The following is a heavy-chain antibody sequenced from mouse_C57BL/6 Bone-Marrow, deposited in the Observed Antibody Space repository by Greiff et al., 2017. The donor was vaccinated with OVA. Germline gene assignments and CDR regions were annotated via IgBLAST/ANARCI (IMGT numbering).Heavy chain of an antibody. J-gene: IGHJ2*01. CDR1: GFTFSSYA. V-gene: IGHV5-4*01. CDR3: ARDPYDYSYFDY. D-gene: IGHD2-4*01. CDR2: ISDGGSYT. Sequence: EVQRVESGGGLVKPGGSLKLSCAASGFTFSSYAMSWVRQTPEKRLEWVATISDGGSYTYYPDNVKGRFTISRDNAKNNLYLQMSHLKSEDTAMYYCARDPYDYSYFDYWGQGTTLTVSS.